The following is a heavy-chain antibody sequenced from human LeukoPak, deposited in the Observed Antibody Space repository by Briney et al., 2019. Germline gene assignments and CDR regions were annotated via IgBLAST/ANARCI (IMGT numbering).Heavy chain of an antibody. CDR3: ARGPVGGTTYNDGDAFDI. Sequence: SETLSLTCTVSGGSISSSNYYWGWIRQPPGKGLEWIGSIYYSGSTYYNPSLKSRVTISVDTSKNQFSLKLSSVTAADTAVYYCARGPVGGTTYNDGDAFDIWGQGTMVTVSS. CDR1: GGSISSSNYY. J-gene: IGHJ3*02. D-gene: IGHD1-7*01. V-gene: IGHV4-39*07. CDR2: IYYSGST.